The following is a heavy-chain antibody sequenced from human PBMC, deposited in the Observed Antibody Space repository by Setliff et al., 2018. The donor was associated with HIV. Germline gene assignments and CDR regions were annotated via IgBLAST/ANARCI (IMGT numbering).Heavy chain of an antibody. CDR2: IHYSGIV. CDR3: ARVAKDSSFFSASGPTYFDP. Sequence: ETLSLTCTISGGSMRNFYWSWIRQAPGGRLQWIGHIHYSGIVNYSPSLRSRLTISAQTSKNQFSLTLKSVTAADTGLYFCARVAKDSSFFSASGPTYFDPWGHGTLVTVSS. D-gene: IGHD3-10*01. J-gene: IGHJ5*02. CDR1: GGSMRNFY. V-gene: IGHV4-59*01.